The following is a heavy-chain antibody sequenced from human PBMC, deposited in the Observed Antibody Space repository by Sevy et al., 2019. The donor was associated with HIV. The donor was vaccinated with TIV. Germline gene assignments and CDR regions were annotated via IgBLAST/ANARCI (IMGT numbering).Heavy chain of an antibody. CDR1: GDSISNKY. J-gene: IGHJ4*02. Sequence: SETLSLTCTVSGDSISNKYWSWIRQPPGKGLEWIGYFSHSGTTNYNPSLKRGITISEDTSKNQFSLKLTSVTAADTAVYHCARTLMFPIRNFRNIQFDYWGQGILVTVSS. CDR3: ARTLMFPIRNFRNIQFDY. CDR2: FSHSGTT. D-gene: IGHD2-2*02. V-gene: IGHV4-59*01.